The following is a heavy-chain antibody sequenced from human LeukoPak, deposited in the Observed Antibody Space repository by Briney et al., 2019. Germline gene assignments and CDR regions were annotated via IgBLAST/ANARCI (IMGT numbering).Heavy chain of an antibody. CDR1: GFTFSSYA. J-gene: IGHJ6*02. V-gene: IGHV3-30-3*01. CDR2: ISYDGSNK. Sequence: GRSLRLSCAASGFTFSSYAMHWVRQAPGKGLEWVAVISYDGSNKYYADSVKGRFTISRDNSKNTLYLQMNSLRAEDTAVYYCARDLGYYGSGRSYGMDVWGQGTTVTVSS. CDR3: ARDLGYYGSGRSYGMDV. D-gene: IGHD3-10*01.